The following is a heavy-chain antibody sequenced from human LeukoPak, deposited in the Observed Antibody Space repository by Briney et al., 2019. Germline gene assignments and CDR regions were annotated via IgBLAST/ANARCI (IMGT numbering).Heavy chain of an antibody. Sequence: SETLSLTCGVSGGSISNYYWSWIRQPPGKGLEWIGYIYYSGSTNYNPSLKSRVTISVDTSKNQFSLKLSSVTAADTAVYYCARGRKAAGTFFDYWGQGTLVTASS. CDR1: GGSISNYY. D-gene: IGHD6-13*01. V-gene: IGHV4-59*01. CDR2: IYYSGST. CDR3: ARGRKAAGTFFDY. J-gene: IGHJ4*02.